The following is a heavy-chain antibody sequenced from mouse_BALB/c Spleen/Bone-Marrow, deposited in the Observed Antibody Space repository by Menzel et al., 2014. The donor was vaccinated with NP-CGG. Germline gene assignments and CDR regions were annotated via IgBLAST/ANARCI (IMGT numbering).Heavy chain of an antibody. CDR3: NVWDGNYFFDY. CDR2: IDPANGNT. V-gene: IGHV14-3*02. J-gene: IGHJ2*01. CDR1: GFNIKDTY. D-gene: IGHD2-1*01. Sequence: EVQLVESGAELVKPGASVKLSCTASGFNIKDTYMHWVKQRPEQGLEWIGRIDPANGNTKYDPKFQGKATITADTSSNTAYLQLSSLTSEDTAVYYCNVWDGNYFFDYWGQGTTLTVSS.